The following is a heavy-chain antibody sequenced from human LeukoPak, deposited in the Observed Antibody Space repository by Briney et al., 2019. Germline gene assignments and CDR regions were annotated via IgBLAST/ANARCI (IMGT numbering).Heavy chain of an antibody. CDR2: INSDGSST. CDR1: GFTFSTYW. CDR3: ATDVPAVTIFGY. J-gene: IGHJ4*02. Sequence: GASLRLSCAASGFTFSTYWMHWVRQAPGTGLVWVSLINSDGSSTNYADSVKGRFTISRDNAKNTLYLQMNSLRAEDTAVYYCATDVPAVTIFGYWGQGTLVTVSS. D-gene: IGHD2-2*01. V-gene: IGHV3-74*01.